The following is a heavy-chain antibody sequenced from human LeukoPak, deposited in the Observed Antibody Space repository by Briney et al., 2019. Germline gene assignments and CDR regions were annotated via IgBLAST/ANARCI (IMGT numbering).Heavy chain of an antibody. D-gene: IGHD6-13*01. CDR3: APLAQLGRKIDY. CDR2: ISSSSSYI. Sequence: PGGSLRLSCAASGFTFSSYSMNWVRQAPGKGLEWVSSISSSSSYIYYADSVKGRFTISRDNAKNSLYLQMNSLRAEDTAVYYCAPLAQLGRKIDYWGQGTLVTVSS. V-gene: IGHV3-21*01. CDR1: GFTFSSYS. J-gene: IGHJ4*02.